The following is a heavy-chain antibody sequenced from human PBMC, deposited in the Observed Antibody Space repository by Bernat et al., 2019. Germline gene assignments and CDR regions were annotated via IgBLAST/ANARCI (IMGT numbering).Heavy chain of an antibody. D-gene: IGHD1-7*01. CDR3: ARVGTGTTFVFDY. CDR2: IYYSGST. J-gene: IGHJ4*02. V-gene: IGHV4-59*01. Sequence: QVQLQESGPGLVKPSETLSLTCTVSGGSISSYYWSWIRQPPGKGLEWSGEIYYSGSTNYNPPLKSRVTISVDPSKNQFSLKLSYVTAADTAVYYCARVGTGTTFVFDYWGQGTLATVSS. CDR1: GGSISSYY.